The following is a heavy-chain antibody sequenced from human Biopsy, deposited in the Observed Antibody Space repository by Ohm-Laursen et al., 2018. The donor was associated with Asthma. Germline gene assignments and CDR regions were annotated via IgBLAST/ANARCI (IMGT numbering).Heavy chain of an antibody. D-gene: IGHD6-19*01. V-gene: IGHV3-30*18. CDR1: GFTFSTYG. Sequence: SLRLSCAASGFTFSTYGMHWVRQAPGKGLEWVAVISYDGFNKDYGDSVRGRFTISRDNSKSTLFLQMDSPSAEDTAVYYCAKDFRGIAVAGDRGFDYWGQGTLVTVSS. CDR2: ISYDGFNK. J-gene: IGHJ4*02. CDR3: AKDFRGIAVAGDRGFDY.